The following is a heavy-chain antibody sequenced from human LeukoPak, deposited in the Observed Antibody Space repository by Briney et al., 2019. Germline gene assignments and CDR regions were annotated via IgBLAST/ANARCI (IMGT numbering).Heavy chain of an antibody. CDR3: ARGPKTTVTIYHYYYYYMDV. V-gene: IGHV1-8*03. J-gene: IGHJ6*03. CDR1: GYTFTSYD. Sequence: GASVKVSCKASGYTFTSYDINWVRQATGQGLEWMGWMNPNSGNTGYAQKFQGRVTITRNTSISTAYMELSSLRSEDTAVYYCARGPKTTVTIYHYYYYYMDVWGKGTTVTVSS. CDR2: MNPNSGNT. D-gene: IGHD4-11*01.